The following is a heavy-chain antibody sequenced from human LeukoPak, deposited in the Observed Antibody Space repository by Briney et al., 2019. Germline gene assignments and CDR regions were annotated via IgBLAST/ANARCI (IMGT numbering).Heavy chain of an antibody. CDR3: ARGCSSATCYHGIGWFDP. V-gene: IGHV1-18*01. Sequence: ASVKLSCKASGYTFTNYGINWVRQAPGQGLEWMGWISAYNDNTNYAQKLQGRVTMTTDTSTSTAYIELRSLRSDDTAVYYCARGCSSATCYHGIGWFDPWGQGTLVAVSS. J-gene: IGHJ5*02. CDR2: ISAYNDNT. CDR1: GYTFTNYG. D-gene: IGHD2-2*01.